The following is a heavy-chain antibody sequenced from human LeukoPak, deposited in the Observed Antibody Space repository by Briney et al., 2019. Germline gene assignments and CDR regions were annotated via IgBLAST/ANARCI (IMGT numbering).Heavy chain of an antibody. J-gene: IGHJ5*02. Sequence: ASVKVSCKASGYTFTGYYMHWVRQAPGQGLEWMGWINPNSGGTNYAQKFQGRVTMTRDTSISTAYMELSRLRSDDTAVYYCARAMVRGVIIGGLNLWGQGTLVTVSS. D-gene: IGHD3-10*01. CDR2: INPNSGGT. CDR3: ARAMVRGVIIGGLNL. V-gene: IGHV1-2*02. CDR1: GYTFTGYY.